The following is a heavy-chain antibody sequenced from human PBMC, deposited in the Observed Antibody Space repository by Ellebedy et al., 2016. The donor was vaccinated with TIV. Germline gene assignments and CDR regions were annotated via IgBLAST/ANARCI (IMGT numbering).Heavy chain of an antibody. D-gene: IGHD2-21*02. J-gene: IGHJ2*01. CDR2: ISSSSSTI. CDR1: GFTFSSYS. CDR3: ARDLGIVVVTANWYFDL. Sequence: GGSLRLSCAASGFTFSSYSMNWVRQAPGKGLEWVSYISSSSSTIYYADSVKGRFTISRDNAKNSLYLQMNSLRAEDTAVYYCARDLGIVVVTANWYFDLWGRGTLVTVSS. V-gene: IGHV3-48*04.